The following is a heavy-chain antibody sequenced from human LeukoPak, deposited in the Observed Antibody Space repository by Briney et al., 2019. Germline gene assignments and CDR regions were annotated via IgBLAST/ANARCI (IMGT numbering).Heavy chain of an antibody. Sequence: PGGSLRLSCAASGFTFSSHNMNWVRQAPGKGLEWVSFISSTSNTIYYADSVKGRFTISRDNAKNSLYLQMNGLRAEDTAAYYCAREEGFDYWGQGTLVTVSS. CDR2: ISSTSNTI. V-gene: IGHV3-48*01. CDR1: GFTFSSHN. J-gene: IGHJ4*02. CDR3: AREEGFDY.